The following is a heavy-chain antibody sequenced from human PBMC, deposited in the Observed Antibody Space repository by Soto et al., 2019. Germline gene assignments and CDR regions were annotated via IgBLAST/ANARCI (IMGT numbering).Heavy chain of an antibody. J-gene: IGHJ4*02. CDR1: GGTFSSYA. Sequence: QVQLVQSGAEVKKPGSSVKVSCKASGGTFSSYAISWVRQAPGQGLEWMGGIIPIFGTANYAQKFQGRVTITADKSTSTAYMELRSLRSEDTAVYYCARDETPNYYDSSGYYSNWGQGTLVTVSS. CDR2: IIPIFGTA. CDR3: ARDETPNYYDSSGYYSN. D-gene: IGHD3-22*01. V-gene: IGHV1-69*06.